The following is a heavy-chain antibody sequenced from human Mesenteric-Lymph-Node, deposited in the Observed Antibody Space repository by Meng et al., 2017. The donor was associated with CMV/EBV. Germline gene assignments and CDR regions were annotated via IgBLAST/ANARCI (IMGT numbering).Heavy chain of an antibody. D-gene: IGHD5-18*01. Sequence: GGSLRLSCAASGFTFSDYYMSWIRQAPGKGLEWVSYISSSGSTIYYADSVKGRFTISRDNAKNSLYLQMNSLRAEDTAVYYCARTDSYGYKYFDYWGQGTLVTVSS. CDR2: ISSSGSTI. CDR3: ARTDSYGYKYFDY. J-gene: IGHJ4*02. CDR1: GFTFSDYY. V-gene: IGHV3-11*04.